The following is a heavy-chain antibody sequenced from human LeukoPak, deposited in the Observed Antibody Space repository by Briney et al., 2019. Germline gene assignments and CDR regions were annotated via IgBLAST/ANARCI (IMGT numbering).Heavy chain of an antibody. CDR2: ISSSSSYI. D-gene: IGHD5-12*01. Sequence: GGSLRLSCAASGFTFSSYEMNWVRQAPGKGLEWVSSISSSSSYIYYADSVKGRFTISRDNAKNSLYLQMNSLRAEDTAVYYCARGLYSGYDYAPNAFDIWGQGTMVTVSS. V-gene: IGHV3-21*01. J-gene: IGHJ3*02. CDR3: ARGLYSGYDYAPNAFDI. CDR1: GFTFSSYE.